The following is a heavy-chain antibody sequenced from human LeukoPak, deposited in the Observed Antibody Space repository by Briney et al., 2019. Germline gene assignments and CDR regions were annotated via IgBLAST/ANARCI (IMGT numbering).Heavy chain of an antibody. CDR3: ARHRADYYDSSGYYVGY. CDR2: ISSSSSYI. CDR1: GFTFSSYS. V-gene: IGHV3-21*01. J-gene: IGHJ4*02. Sequence: GGSLRLSCAASGFTFSSYSMNWVRQAPGKGLEWVSSISSSSSYIYYADSVKGRFTISRDNAKNSLYLQMNSLRAEDTAVYYCARHRADYYDSSGYYVGYWGQGTLVTVSP. D-gene: IGHD3-22*01.